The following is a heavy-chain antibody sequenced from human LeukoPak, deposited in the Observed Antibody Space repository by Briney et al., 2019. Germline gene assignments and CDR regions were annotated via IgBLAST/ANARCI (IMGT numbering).Heavy chain of an antibody. J-gene: IGHJ4*02. CDR1: GGTFSSYA. Sequence: ASVKVSCKASGGTFSSYAISWVRQAPGQGLEWMGRIIPILGIANYAQKFQGRVTITADKSTSTAYMELSSLRSEDTAVYYCASSPTYGNLDYWGQGTLVTVSS. V-gene: IGHV1-69*04. CDR3: ASSPTYGNLDY. D-gene: IGHD1-14*01. CDR2: IIPILGIA.